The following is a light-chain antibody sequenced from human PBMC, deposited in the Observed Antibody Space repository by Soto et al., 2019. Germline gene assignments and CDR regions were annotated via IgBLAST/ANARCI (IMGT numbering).Light chain of an antibody. V-gene: IGLV2-14*01. CDR2: EVT. J-gene: IGLJ2*01. CDR3: ASYTSSSTLVV. CDR1: SSDVGGYNY. Sequence: QSALTQPASVSGSPGQSITISCTGTSSDVGGYNYVSWYQQHPGKAPKLMIYEVTNRPSGVSYRFSGSKSGNRASLTISGLQAEDEADYFCASYTSSSTLVVFDGGTKVTVL.